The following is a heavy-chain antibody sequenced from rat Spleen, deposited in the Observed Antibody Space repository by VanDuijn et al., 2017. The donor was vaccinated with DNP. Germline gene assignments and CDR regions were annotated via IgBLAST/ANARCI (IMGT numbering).Heavy chain of an antibody. CDR3: ARGIYYYSSWPDY. CDR2: IRYDGGFT. V-gene: IGHV5-22*01. CDR1: GFTFSDYY. J-gene: IGHJ2*01. D-gene: IGHD1-2*01. Sequence: EVQLVESGGGLVQPGRSLKLSCVASGFTFSDYYMAWVRQAPTKGLELVAYIRYDGGFTYHGDSVKGRFTISRDNAKSTLYLQMNSLISEDTATYYCARGIYYYSSWPDYWGQGVMVTVSS.